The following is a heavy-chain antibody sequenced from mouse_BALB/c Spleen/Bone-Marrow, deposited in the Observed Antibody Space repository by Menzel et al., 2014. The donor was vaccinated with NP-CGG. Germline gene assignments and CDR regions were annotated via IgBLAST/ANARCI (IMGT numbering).Heavy chain of an antibody. J-gene: IGHJ3*01. Sequence: QVQLQQPGPELVKPGASVKMSCKASGYTFTSYYIHWVKLRPGQGLEWIGWIYPGDGSTKYNEKFKGKTTLTADKSSSTAYMLLSSLTSEDSAIYFCARGDYYYGSSRAWFAYWGQGTLVTVSA. CDR3: ARGDYYYGSSRAWFAY. CDR2: IYPGDGST. CDR1: GYTFTSYY. D-gene: IGHD1-1*01. V-gene: IGHV1S56*01.